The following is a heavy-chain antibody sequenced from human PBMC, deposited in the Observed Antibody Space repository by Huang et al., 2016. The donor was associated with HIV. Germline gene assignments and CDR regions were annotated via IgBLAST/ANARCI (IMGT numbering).Heavy chain of an antibody. CDR3: AKIQYTIYGVAHHWFDP. CDR1: GGPTTGYY. D-gene: IGHD3-3*01. V-gene: IGHV4-59*01. Sequence: QVQLQESGPGLVKSSETLSLTCSVSGGPTTGYYWTWIRQPPGKGLEWMGYMYYSGGTKYNPSLTSRITISIDTSKNQFSLNLTSVTAADTAVHYCAKIQYTIYGVAHHWFDPWGQGTLVSVSS. CDR2: MYYSGGT. J-gene: IGHJ5*02.